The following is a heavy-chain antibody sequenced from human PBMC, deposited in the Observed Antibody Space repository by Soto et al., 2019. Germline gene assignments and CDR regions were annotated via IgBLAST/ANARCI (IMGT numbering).Heavy chain of an antibody. J-gene: IGHJ6*02. D-gene: IGHD3-3*01. V-gene: IGHV5-51*01. Sequence: WESLTIPCTSAGGTFANYYIAWVRLMPGRGLAWMGIIYPGDSDTRYNSSFEGQVTISTDKSISTAYLQWKSLKASNTAIYYCARRRREWHNQYYYYYGMDVWGQGTTVPVPS. CDR2: IYPGDSDT. CDR1: GGTFANYY. CDR3: ARRRREWHNQYYYYYGMDV.